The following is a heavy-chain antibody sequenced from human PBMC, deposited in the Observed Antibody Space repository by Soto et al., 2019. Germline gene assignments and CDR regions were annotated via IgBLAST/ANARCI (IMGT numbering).Heavy chain of an antibody. J-gene: IGHJ4*02. D-gene: IGHD2-15*01. V-gene: IGHV3-23*01. CDR1: GFTFSSYA. CDR3: AKDDEIVVVAATVDY. Sequence: GGSLKLSCAASGFTFSSYAMSWVRQAPGKGLEWVSAISGIGGSTYYANSVKGRFTISRDNSKNTLYLQMNSLRAEDTAVYYCAKDDEIVVVAATVDYWGQGTLVTVSS. CDR2: ISGIGGST.